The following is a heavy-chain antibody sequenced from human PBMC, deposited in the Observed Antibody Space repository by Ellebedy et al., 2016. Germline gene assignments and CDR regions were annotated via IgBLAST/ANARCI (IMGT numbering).Heavy chain of an antibody. J-gene: IGHJ3*02. CDR1: GASISGSTYY. CDR2: IYYSGDT. D-gene: IGHD3-10*01. V-gene: IGHV4-39*07. CDR3: ARLEWFGDLFAFDI. Sequence: SETLSLTXTVSGASISGSTYYWGWVRQPPGKGLEWLGVIYYSGDTYDNPSLRSRVSISVDTSKNQFSLRLIPVTAADTAVYYCARLEWFGDLFAFDIWGQGTMVTVSS.